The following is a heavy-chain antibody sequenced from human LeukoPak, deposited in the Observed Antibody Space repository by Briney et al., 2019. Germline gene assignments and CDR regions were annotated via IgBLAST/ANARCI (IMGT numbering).Heavy chain of an antibody. CDR1: GFTFSSNA. CDR2: ISGSGGST. V-gene: IGHV3-23*01. J-gene: IGHJ4*02. CDR3: AKVIQDSSGYYFYY. D-gene: IGHD3-22*01. Sequence: GGSLRLSCAASGFTFSSNAMSWVRQAPGKGLEWVSAISGSGGSTYYADSVKGRFTISRDNSKNTLYLQMNSLRAEDTAVYYCAKVIQDSSGYYFYYWGQGTLVTVSS.